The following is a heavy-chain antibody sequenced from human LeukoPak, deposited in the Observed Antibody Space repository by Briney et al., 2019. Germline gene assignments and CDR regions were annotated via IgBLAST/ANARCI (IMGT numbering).Heavy chain of an antibody. CDR2: IYYSGST. CDR1: GGSISSSSYY. V-gene: IGHV4-39*01. Sequence: SETLSLTCTVSGGSISSSSYYWGWIRQPPGKGLEWIGSIYYSGSTYYNPSLKSRVTISVDTSKNQFSLKLSSVTAADTAVYYCARHITIFGVVIKGGPYYFDYWGQGTLVTVSS. D-gene: IGHD3-3*01. CDR3: ARHITIFGVVIKGGPYYFDY. J-gene: IGHJ4*02.